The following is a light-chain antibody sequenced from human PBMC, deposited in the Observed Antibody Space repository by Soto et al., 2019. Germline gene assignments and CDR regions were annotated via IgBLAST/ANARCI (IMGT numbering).Light chain of an antibody. CDR1: QSVLSDSNNKNH. CDR3: QQYYAFPRT. Sequence: DIVLTQSPDSLAVSLGERATINCKSSQSVLSDSNNKNHLAWYQQKPGQPPKLVIHWASSRGAGVPDRFSGSGSGTDFTLTISSLQAEDVAVYYCQQYYAFPRTFGQGTKLEIK. V-gene: IGKV4-1*01. J-gene: IGKJ2*01. CDR2: WAS.